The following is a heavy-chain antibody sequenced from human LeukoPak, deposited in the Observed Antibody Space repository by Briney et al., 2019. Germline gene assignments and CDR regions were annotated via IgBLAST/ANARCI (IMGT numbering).Heavy chain of an antibody. D-gene: IGHD3-9*01. V-gene: IGHV4-34*01. J-gene: IGHJ4*02. CDR2: INHSGST. CDR1: GGSFSGYY. CDR3: ARTPLRYFDWLPRAYFDY. Sequence: PSETLSLTCAVYGGSFSGYYWSWIRQPPGKGLEWIGEINHSGSTNYNPSLKSRVTISVDTSKNQFSLKLSSVTAADTAVYYCARTPLRYFDWLPRAYFDYWGQGTLVTVSS.